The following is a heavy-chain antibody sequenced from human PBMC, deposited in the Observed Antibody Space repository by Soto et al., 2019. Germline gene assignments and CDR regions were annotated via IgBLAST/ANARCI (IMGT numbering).Heavy chain of an antibody. V-gene: IGHV1-69*13. CDR1: GGTFSIYA. D-gene: IGHD6-19*01. CDR3: AREPRSGDLDY. J-gene: IGHJ4*02. Sequence: SVKVSCKASGGTFSIYAISWGRQAPGQGLEWMGGIIPIFGTANYAQKFQGRVTITADESTSTAYMELSSLRSEDTAVYYCAREPRSGDLDYWGQGTLVTVSS. CDR2: IIPIFGTA.